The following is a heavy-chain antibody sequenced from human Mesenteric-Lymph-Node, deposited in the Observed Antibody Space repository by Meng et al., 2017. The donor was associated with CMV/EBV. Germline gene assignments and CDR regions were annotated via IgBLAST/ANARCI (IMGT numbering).Heavy chain of an antibody. CDR2: ISYDGSEA. D-gene: IGHD4-17*01. J-gene: IGHJ5*02. Sequence: GESLKISCVASGFILRNYAMHWVRQVPGKGLEWVAVISYDGSEANYADSVKGRFTISRDNSKNTLYLQMSSLRPEDTAVYHCASGIYNADFLQNWFDPWGQGTQVTVSS. V-gene: IGHV3-30*14. CDR3: ASGIYNADFLQNWFDP. CDR1: GFILRNYA.